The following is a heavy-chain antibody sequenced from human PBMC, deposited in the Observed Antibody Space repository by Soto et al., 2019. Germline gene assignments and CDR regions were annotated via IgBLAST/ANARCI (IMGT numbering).Heavy chain of an antibody. J-gene: IGHJ4*02. CDR3: AKVPYPRTYYYGSGSYYDY. CDR1: GFTFSSYA. V-gene: IGHV3-23*01. Sequence: EVQLLESGGGLVQPGGSLRLSCAASGFTFSSYAMSWVRQAPGKGLEWVSAISGSGGSTYYADSVKGRFTISRDNSKNTLYLQMNSLRAEDTAVYYCAKVPYPRTYYYGSGSYYDYWGQGTLVTVSS. CDR2: ISGSGGST. D-gene: IGHD3-10*01.